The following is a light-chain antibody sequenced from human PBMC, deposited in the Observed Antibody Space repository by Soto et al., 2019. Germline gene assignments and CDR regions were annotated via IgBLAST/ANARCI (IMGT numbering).Light chain of an antibody. Sequence: DIHMTQSPSSVSASVGDRVTITCRASQGISSWLAWYQQKPGKDTKLLIYTVSSLQSGVPSRFSGSGSGTYVTLPISSLQPEDFAPYYCQQANSFPLTFGGGTKVQIK. J-gene: IGKJ4*01. CDR2: TVS. CDR1: QGISSW. V-gene: IGKV1-12*01. CDR3: QQANSFPLT.